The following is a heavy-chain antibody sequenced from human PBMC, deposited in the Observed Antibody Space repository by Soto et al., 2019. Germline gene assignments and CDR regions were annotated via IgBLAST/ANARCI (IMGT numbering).Heavy chain of an antibody. CDR2: IRGSGGST. Sequence: EVQLLESGGGLVQPGGSLRLSCAASGFTFINYAVTWVRQAPGKGLEWVSTIRGSGGSTYYADSVKGRFTISRDNSKNPLYLQMNSLRAEDPAVYYCAKDQGSSWYQIDYWGQGTLVTVSS. D-gene: IGHD6-13*01. CDR3: AKDQGSSWYQIDY. J-gene: IGHJ4*02. V-gene: IGHV3-23*01. CDR1: GFTFINYA.